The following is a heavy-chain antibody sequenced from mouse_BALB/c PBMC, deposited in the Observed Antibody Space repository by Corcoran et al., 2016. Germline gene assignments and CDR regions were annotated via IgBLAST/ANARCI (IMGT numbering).Heavy chain of an antibody. J-gene: IGHJ2*01. CDR3: ARGGYYHYFDY. Sequence: LVKPGASMKISCKASGYSFTGYYMHWVKQSHGKSLEWIGYISCYNGATSYNQKFKGKATFTVDTSSSTAYMQFNSLTSEDSAVYYCARGGYYHYFDYWGQGTTLTVSS. CDR2: ISCYNGAT. V-gene: IGHV1S34*01. CDR1: GYSFTGYY. D-gene: IGHD1-1*02.